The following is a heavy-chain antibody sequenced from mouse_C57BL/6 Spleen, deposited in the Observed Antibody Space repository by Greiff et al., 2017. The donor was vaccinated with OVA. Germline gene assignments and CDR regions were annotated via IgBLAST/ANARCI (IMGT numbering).Heavy chain of an antibody. Sequence: QVQLQQPGAELVKPGASVKLSCKASGYTFTSYWMHWVKQRPGRGLEWIGRIDPNSGGTKYNEKFKSKATLTVDKPSSPAYMQLSSLTSEDSAVYCCARDYGSSSWYFDVWGTGTTVTVSS. CDR3: ARDYGSSSWYFDV. D-gene: IGHD1-1*01. CDR1: GYTFTSYW. J-gene: IGHJ1*03. CDR2: IDPNSGGT. V-gene: IGHV1-72*01.